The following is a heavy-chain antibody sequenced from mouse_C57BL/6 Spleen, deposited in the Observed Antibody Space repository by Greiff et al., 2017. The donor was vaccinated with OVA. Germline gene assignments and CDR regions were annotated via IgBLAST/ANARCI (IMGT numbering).Heavy chain of an antibody. J-gene: IGHJ2*01. CDR3: ARSGGLGGDY. V-gene: IGHV1-52*01. Sequence: QVQLQQPGAELVRPGSSVKLSCKASGYTFTSYWMHWVKQRPIQGLEWIGNIDPSDSETHYNQKFKDKATLTVDKSSSTAYMQLSSLTSEDSAVYYCARSGGLGGDYGGQGTTLTVSS. CDR1: GYTFTSYW. CDR2: IDPSDSET. D-gene: IGHD1-1*02.